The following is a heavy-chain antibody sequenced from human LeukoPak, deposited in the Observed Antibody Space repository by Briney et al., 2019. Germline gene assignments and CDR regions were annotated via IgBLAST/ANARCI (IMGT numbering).Heavy chain of an antibody. J-gene: IGHJ4*02. Sequence: GGSLRLSCAASGFTFSSYEMNWVRQAPGKGLEWVSYISSSSSTIYYADSVKGRFTISRDNAKNSLYLQMNSLRAEDTAVYYCARGSYSNYAPFDYWGQGTLVTVSS. D-gene: IGHD4-11*01. CDR1: GFTFSSYE. CDR3: ARGSYSNYAPFDY. V-gene: IGHV3-48*01. CDR2: ISSSSSTI.